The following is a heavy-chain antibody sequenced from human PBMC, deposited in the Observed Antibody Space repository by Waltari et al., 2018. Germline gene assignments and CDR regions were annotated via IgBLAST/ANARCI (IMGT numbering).Heavy chain of an antibody. CDR2: IYSGGST. J-gene: IGHJ4*02. D-gene: IGHD6-13*01. Sequence: EVQLLESGGGLVQPGGSLRLSCAASGFTFSSYAMSWVRQAPGKGLEWVSVIYSGGSTYYADSVKGRFTISRDNSKNTLYLQMNSLRAEDTAVYYCAKVHGIVAAEYYFDYWGQGTLVTVSS. V-gene: IGHV3-23*03. CDR3: AKVHGIVAAEYYFDY. CDR1: GFTFSSYA.